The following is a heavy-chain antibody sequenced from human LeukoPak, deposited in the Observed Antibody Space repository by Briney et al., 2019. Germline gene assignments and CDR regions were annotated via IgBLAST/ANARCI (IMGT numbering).Heavy chain of an antibody. V-gene: IGHV3-30*18. D-gene: IGHD3-22*01. J-gene: IGHJ4*02. CDR1: GFTFSSYG. Sequence: PGGSLRLSCAASGFTFSSYGMHWVRQAPGKGLEWVAVISYDGSNKYYADSVKGRFTISRDNSKNTLYLQMNSLRAEDTAVYYCAKDPEGGYYFFDYWGQGTLVTVSS. CDR2: ISYDGSNK. CDR3: AKDPEGGYYFFDY.